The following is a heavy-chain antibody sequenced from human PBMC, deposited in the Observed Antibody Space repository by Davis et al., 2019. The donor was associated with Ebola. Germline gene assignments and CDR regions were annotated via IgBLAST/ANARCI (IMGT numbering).Heavy chain of an antibody. D-gene: IGHD6-13*01. CDR3: AREIAAALDY. V-gene: IGHV4-59*12. J-gene: IGHJ4*02. Sequence: SETLSLTCTVSGGSISSYYWSWIRQPPGKGLEWIGYIYYSGSTNYNPSLKSRVTISVDTSKNQFSLKLSSVTAADTAVYYCAREIAAALDYWGQGTLVTVSS. CDR1: GGSISSYY. CDR2: IYYSGST.